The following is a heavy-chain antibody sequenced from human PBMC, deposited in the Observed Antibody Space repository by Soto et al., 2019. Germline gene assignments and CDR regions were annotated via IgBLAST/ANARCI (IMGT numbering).Heavy chain of an antibody. J-gene: IGHJ3*02. CDR1: GFNFTDYA. CDR3: VRGGYASEI. Sequence: QVQLVESGGGVVQSGRSLRLSCAASGFNFTDYAFHWVRQAPGKGLEWVSVIWYDGSYKYYADSVKGRFTISRDNSKNTLYLQMNSLRVEDTAVYYCVRGGYASEIWGQGTMVTVSS. V-gene: IGHV3-33*01. CDR2: IWYDGSYK.